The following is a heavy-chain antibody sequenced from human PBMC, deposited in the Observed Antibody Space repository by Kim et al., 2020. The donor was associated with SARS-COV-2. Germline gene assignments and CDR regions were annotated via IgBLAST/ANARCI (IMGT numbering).Heavy chain of an antibody. V-gene: IGHV3-30*18. D-gene: IGHD1-26*01. CDR1: GFTFSSYG. CDR3: AKGSKGGYYVGYYYYYGMDV. CDR2: ISYDGSNK. Sequence: GGSLRLSCAASGFTFSSYGMHWVRQAPGKGLEWVAVISYDGSNKYYADSVKGRFTISRDNSKNTLYLQMNSLIAEDTAVYYCAKGSKGGYYVGYYYYYGMDVWGQGTTVTVSS. J-gene: IGHJ6*02.